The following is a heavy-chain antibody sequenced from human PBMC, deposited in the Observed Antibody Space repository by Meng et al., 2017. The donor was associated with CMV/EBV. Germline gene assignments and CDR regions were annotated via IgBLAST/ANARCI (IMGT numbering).Heavy chain of an antibody. D-gene: IGHD3-3*01. CDR3: ARGFGASDFWSGYPTYYYYYYGMDV. J-gene: IGHJ6*02. Sequence: SETLSLTCAVYGGSFSGYYWSWIRQPPGKGLEWIGEINHSGSTNYNPSLKSRVTISVDTSKNQFSLKLSSVTAADTAVYYCARGFGASDFWSGYPTYYYYYYGMDVWGQGTTVTSP. CDR1: GGSFSGYY. V-gene: IGHV4-34*01. CDR2: INHSGST.